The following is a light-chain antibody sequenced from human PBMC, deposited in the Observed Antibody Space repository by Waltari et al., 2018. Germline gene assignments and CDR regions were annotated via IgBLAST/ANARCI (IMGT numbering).Light chain of an antibody. CDR1: SNDVGSYNL. Sequence: QSSLTQPASVSGSPGQSITISCTGTSNDVGSYNLVSLYQRPPGKAPELLIYEGSKRPSGVSNRFSGSKSGNTASLTISGLQAEDEADYFCCSYASGSTIIFGGGTKLTVL. CDR2: EGS. CDR3: CSYASGSTII. J-gene: IGLJ2*01. V-gene: IGLV2-23*01.